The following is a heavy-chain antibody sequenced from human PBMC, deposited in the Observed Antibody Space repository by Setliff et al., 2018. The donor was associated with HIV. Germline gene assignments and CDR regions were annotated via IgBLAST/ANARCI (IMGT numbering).Heavy chain of an antibody. CDR1: GGSISSSSYY. Sequence: PSEILSLTCTVSGGSISSSSYYWTRIRQRPGKGLEWIGYIYYSGSSYYNPSLKSRVTISVDTSKNLFSLKLSAVTAAATAVYYCARGYGAAGGGYWGQGALVTVSS. V-gene: IGHV4-30-4*08. D-gene: IGHD6-25*01. CDR2: IYYSGSS. J-gene: IGHJ4*02. CDR3: ARGYGAAGGGY.